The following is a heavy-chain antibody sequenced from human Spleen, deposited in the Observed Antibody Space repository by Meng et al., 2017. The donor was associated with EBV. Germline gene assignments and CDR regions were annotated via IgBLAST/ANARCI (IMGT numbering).Heavy chain of an antibody. Sequence: HLQLQESGPGLVEPSETLSLTCTVSGGAISSSSYYWGWIRQPPGKGLEWIGSIYYNGSPFYNPSLKSRVSISVDTSKNQFSLKLSSVTAADTAVFYCARVELPAAIGHFGYWGQGTLVTASS. CDR2: IYYNGSP. V-gene: IGHV4-39*01. J-gene: IGHJ4*02. CDR1: GGAISSSSYY. D-gene: IGHD2-2*01. CDR3: ARVELPAAIGHFGY.